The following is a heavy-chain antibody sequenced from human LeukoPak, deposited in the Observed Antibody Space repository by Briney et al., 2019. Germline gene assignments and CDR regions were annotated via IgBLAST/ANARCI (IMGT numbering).Heavy chain of an antibody. D-gene: IGHD3-10*01. V-gene: IGHV3-23*01. CDR3: AKWVFLGESGYFDC. J-gene: IGHJ4*02. Sequence: PGGSLRPSCAASGFTFSSYAMTWVRQAPGKGLEWVSAITGSGGNTYYADSVKGRFTISRDNSKNTLNLQMNNLRAEDTAVYYCAKWVFLGESGYFDCWGQGTLVTVSS. CDR2: ITGSGGNT. CDR1: GFTFSSYA.